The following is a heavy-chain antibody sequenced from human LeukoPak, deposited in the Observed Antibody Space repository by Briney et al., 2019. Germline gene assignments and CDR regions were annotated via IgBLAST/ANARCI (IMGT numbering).Heavy chain of an antibody. CDR2: MNLNSGNT. V-gene: IGHV1-8*01. CDR1: GYTFTSYD. J-gene: IGHJ6*02. Sequence: ASVKVSCKASGYTFTSYDINWVRQATGQGLEWMGWMNLNSGNTGYAQKFQGRVTMTRNTSISTAYMELSSLRSEDTAVYYCARDPYDFWSGYWEGYYYGMDVWGQGTTVTVSS. D-gene: IGHD3-3*01. CDR3: ARDPYDFWSGYWEGYYYGMDV.